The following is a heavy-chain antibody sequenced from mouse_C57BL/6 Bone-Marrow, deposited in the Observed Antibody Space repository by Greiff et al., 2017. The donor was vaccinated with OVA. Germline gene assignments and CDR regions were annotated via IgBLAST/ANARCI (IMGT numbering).Heavy chain of an antibody. CDR1: GFTFSSYA. J-gene: IGHJ4*01. D-gene: IGHD2-3*01. CDR2: ISSGGDYI. CDR3: TRDGYYAMDY. V-gene: IGHV5-9-1*02. Sequence: DVMLVESGEGLVKPGGSLKLSCAASGFTFSSYAMSWVRQTPEKRLEWVAYISSGGDYIYYADTVKGRFTISRNNARNTLYLQMSSLKSEDTAMYYCTRDGYYAMDYWGQGTSVTVSS.